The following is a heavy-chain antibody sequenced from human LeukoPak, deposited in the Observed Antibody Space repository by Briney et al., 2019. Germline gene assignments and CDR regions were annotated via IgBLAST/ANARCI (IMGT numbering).Heavy chain of an antibody. CDR1: GGSISSYY. CDR2: IYYSGST. D-gene: IGHD3-10*01. J-gene: IGHJ4*02. V-gene: IGHV4-59*01. CDR3: AREPYGWGTFDY. Sequence: SETLSLTCTVSGGSISSYYWSWIRQPPGKGLEWIGYIYYSGSTNYNPSLKSRVTISVDTSKNQFSLKLSSVTAADTAEYYCAREPYGWGTFDYWGQGTLVTVSS.